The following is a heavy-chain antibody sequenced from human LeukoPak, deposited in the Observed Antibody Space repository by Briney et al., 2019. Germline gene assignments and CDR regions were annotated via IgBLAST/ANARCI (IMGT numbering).Heavy chain of an antibody. V-gene: IGHV3-53*01. J-gene: IGHJ6*02. CDR2: IYCGGST. D-gene: IGHD2-2*01. CDR1: GFTFSSNY. CDR3: ARDRRYCSSTSCYGYYGMDV. Sequence: PGGSLRLSCAASGFTFSSNYMSWVRQAPGQGLEWVSVIYCGGSTYYSDSVKGRFTISRDNSKNTLYLQMNSLRAEDTAVYYCARDRRYCSSTSCYGYYGMDVWGQGTTVTVSS.